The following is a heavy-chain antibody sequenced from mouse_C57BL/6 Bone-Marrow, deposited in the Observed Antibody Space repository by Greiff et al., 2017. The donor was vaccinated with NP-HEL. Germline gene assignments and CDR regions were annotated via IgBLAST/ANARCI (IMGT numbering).Heavy chain of an antibody. D-gene: IGHD1-1*01. J-gene: IGHJ1*03. V-gene: IGHV1-53*01. Sequence: VKLQQPGTELVKPGASVKLSCKASGYTFTSYWMHWVKQRPGQGLEWIGNINPSNGGTNYNEKFKSKATLTVDKSSSTAYMQLSSLTSEDSAVYYCASWAYYYGSSYRYIDAWGTGTTVTVSS. CDR1: GYTFTSYW. CDR3: ASWAYYYGSSYRYIDA. CDR2: INPSNGGT.